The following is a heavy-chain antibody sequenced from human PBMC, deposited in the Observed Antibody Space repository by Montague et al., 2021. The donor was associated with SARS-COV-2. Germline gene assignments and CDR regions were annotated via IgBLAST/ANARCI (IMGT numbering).Heavy chain of an antibody. CDR3: ARNPWYYYDSGGYYLDY. CDR1: GGSFSGYY. V-gene: IGHV4-34*01. CDR2: INHSGST. D-gene: IGHD3-22*01. Sequence: SETLSLTCAVYGGSFSGYYWSWIRQPPGKGLEWIGEINHSGSTNYNPSLKSRVTISVDTSKNQFSLKLSSVTAADTAVYYCARNPWYYYDSGGYYLDYWGQGTLVTVSS. J-gene: IGHJ4*02.